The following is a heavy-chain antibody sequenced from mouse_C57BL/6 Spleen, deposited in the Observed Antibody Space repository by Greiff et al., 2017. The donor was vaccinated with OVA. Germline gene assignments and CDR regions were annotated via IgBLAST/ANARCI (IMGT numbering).Heavy chain of an antibody. D-gene: IGHD1-1*01. Sequence: QVQLKQPGAELVKPGASVKMSCKASGYTFTSYWITWVKQRPGQGLEWIGDIYPGSGSTNYTEKFTSKATLTVDTSSSTAYMQLSSLTSEDSAVYYCARYYYGSSYWYFDVWGTGTTVTVSS. V-gene: IGHV1-55*01. CDR1: GYTFTSYW. CDR2: IYPGSGST. CDR3: ARYYYGSSYWYFDV. J-gene: IGHJ1*03.